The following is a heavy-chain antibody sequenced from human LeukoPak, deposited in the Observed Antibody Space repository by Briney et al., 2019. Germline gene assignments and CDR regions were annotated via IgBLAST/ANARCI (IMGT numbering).Heavy chain of an antibody. J-gene: IGHJ4*02. CDR3: ARENDFWSGYYFDY. V-gene: IGHV3-74*01. CDR2: INSDGSST. Sequence: GGSLRLSCAASGFTFSSYAMTWVRQAPGKGLVWVSRINSDGSSTSYADSVKGRFTISRDNAKNTLYLQMNSLRAEDTAVYYCARENDFWSGYYFDYWGQGTLVTVSS. CDR1: GFTFSSYA. D-gene: IGHD3-3*01.